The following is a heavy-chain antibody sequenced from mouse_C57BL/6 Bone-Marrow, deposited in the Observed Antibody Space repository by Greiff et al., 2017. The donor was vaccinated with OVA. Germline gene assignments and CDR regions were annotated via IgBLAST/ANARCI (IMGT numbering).Heavy chain of an antibody. CDR2: IDPETGGT. Sequence: VKLMESGAELVRPGASVTLSCKASGYTFTDYEMHWVKQTPVHGLEWIGAIDPETGGTAYNQKFKGKAILTADKSSSTAYMELRSLTSEDSAVYYCTRRGITMVVFDYWGQGTTLTVSS. CDR1: GYTFTDYE. CDR3: TRRGITMVVFDY. V-gene: IGHV1-15*01. J-gene: IGHJ2*01. D-gene: IGHD1-1*01.